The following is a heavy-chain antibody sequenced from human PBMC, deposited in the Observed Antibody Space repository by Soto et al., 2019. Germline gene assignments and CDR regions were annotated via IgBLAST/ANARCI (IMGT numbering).Heavy chain of an antibody. J-gene: IGHJ6*02. CDR1: GFTFSSYA. V-gene: IGHV3-30-3*01. CDR3: AREMNPQNYYYYGMDV. CDR2: ISYDGSNK. Sequence: RGSLRLSCAASGFTFSSYAMHWVRQAPGKGLEWVAVISYDGSNKYYADSVKGRFTISRDNSKNTLYLQMNSLRAEDTAVYYCAREMNPQNYYYYGMDVWGQGTTVTVSS.